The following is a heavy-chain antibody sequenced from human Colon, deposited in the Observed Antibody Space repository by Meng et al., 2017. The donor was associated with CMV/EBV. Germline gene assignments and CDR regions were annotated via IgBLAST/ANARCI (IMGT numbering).Heavy chain of an antibody. V-gene: IGHV4-30-4*01. J-gene: IGHJ4*02. Sequence: SISSSGYYWSWISQAPEKGLEWIGYIYYSGSTYFNPALDSRLAISVDTSKSQFSLQLSSVTAADTAVYYCARTPGHHDSSGFYYYFDYWGPGTLVTVSS. CDR2: IYYSGST. D-gene: IGHD3-22*01. CDR3: ARTPGHHDSSGFYYYFDY. CDR1: SISSSGYY.